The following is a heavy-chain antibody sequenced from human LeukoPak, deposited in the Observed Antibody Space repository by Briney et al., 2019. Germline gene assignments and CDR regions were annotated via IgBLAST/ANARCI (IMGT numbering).Heavy chain of an antibody. CDR3: ASKAAAFYFDY. V-gene: IGHV3-30*04. D-gene: IGHD2-2*01. J-gene: IGHJ4*02. CDR2: MQYDGSTQ. CDR1: GFTFSSYA. Sequence: GRSLRLSCTASGFTFSSYAMHWVRQAPGKGLEWVAFMQYDGSTQDYADSMKGRFTISRDNSKNTLFLEMNSLRVEDTAVYYCASKAAAFYFDYWGQGTLVTVSS.